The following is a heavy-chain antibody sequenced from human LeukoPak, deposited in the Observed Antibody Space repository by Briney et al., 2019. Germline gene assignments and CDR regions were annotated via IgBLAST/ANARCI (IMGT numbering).Heavy chain of an antibody. D-gene: IGHD4-17*01. CDR2: IYYSGST. Sequence: PSETLSLTCTVSGGSISSSSYYWGWIRQPPGKGLEWIGSIYYSGSTYYNPSLKSRVTISVDTSKNQFSLKLSSVTAADTAVYYCARELDGDHCFDYWGQGTLVTVSS. CDR3: ARELDGDHCFDY. J-gene: IGHJ4*02. CDR1: GGSISSSSYY. V-gene: IGHV4-39*02.